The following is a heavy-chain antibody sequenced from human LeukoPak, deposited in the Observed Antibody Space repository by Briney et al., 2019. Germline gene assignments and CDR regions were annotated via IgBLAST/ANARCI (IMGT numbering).Heavy chain of an antibody. V-gene: IGHV4-39*07. CDR1: GGSISSSSYY. D-gene: IGHD6-13*01. CDR3: ARGSPDPIAAAGTTGIRSDY. J-gene: IGHJ4*02. CDR2: IYYSGST. Sequence: SETLSLTCTASGGSISSSSYYWGWIRQPPGKGLEWIGSIYYSGSTYYNPSLKSRVTISVDTSKNQFSLKLSSVTAADTAVYYCARGSPDPIAAAGTTGIRSDYWGQGTLVTVSS.